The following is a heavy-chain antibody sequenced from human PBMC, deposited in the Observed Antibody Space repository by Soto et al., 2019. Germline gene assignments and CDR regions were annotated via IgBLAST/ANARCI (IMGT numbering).Heavy chain of an antibody. CDR1: GGSISSGDYY. CDR3: ARDSYDSSGSSGYSFDY. Sequence: QVQLQESGPGLVKPSQTLSLTCTVSGGSISSGDYYWNWIRQPPGKGLEWIGYIYYSGSTYYNPSLKSRVTISVDTSKNQFSLKLSSVTAADTAVYYFARDSYDSSGSSGYSFDYWGQGTLVTVSS. V-gene: IGHV4-30-4*01. CDR2: IYYSGST. J-gene: IGHJ4*02. D-gene: IGHD3-22*01.